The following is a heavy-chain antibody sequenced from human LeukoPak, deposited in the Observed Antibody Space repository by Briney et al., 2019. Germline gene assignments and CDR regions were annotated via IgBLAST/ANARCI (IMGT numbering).Heavy chain of an antibody. CDR3: ARRVSTACNWFDP. Sequence: SETLFLTCTVSGGSISSSSYYWGWIRKPPGKGLEWIGSIYYSGSTYYNPSPKSRVTISVDTSKNQSSLKLSSVTAADTAVYHCARRVSTACNWFDPWGQGTLVTVSS. CDR2: IYYSGST. V-gene: IGHV4-39*01. J-gene: IGHJ5*02. CDR1: GGSISSSSYY. D-gene: IGHD5/OR15-5a*01.